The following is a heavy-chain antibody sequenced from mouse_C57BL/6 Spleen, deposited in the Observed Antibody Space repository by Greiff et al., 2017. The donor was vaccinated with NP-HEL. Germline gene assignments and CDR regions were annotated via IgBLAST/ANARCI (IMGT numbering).Heavy chain of an antibody. D-gene: IGHD1-1*01. CDR1: GYTFTSYW. Sequence: VQLQQSGAELVKPGASVKLSCKASGYTFTSYWMQWVKQRPGQGLEWIGEIDPSDSYTNYNQKFKGKATLTVDTSSSTAYMQLSSLTSEDSAVYYCARGGTVVATPFGYWGQGTTLTVSS. CDR2: IDPSDSYT. J-gene: IGHJ2*01. CDR3: ARGGTVVATPFGY. V-gene: IGHV1-50*01.